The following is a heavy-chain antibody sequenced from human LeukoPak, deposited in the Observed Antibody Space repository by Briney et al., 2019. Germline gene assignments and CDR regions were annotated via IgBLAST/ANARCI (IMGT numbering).Heavy chain of an antibody. CDR1: GFTFSSYA. CDR2: ISGSGGST. D-gene: IGHD3-16*02. CDR3: ARDSGPFYDYVWGTYHFDY. J-gene: IGHJ4*02. V-gene: IGHV3-23*01. Sequence: GGSLRLSCAASGFTFSSYAMSWVRQAPGKGLEWVSAISGSGGSTYYADSVKDRFTISRDNSKNTLYLQMNSLRIEDTAVYYCARDSGPFYDYVWGTYHFDYWGQGTLVTVSS.